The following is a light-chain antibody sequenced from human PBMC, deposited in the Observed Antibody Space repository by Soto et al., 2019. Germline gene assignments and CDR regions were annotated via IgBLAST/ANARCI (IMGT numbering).Light chain of an antibody. J-gene: IGKJ3*01. CDR1: QSLSSNY. CDR2: GAS. CDR3: QHYGRSAIFT. V-gene: IGKV3-20*01. Sequence: EIVLTRSPGTLSLSPGERATLSCRASQSLSSNYLAWYQQKPGQAPRLLIYGASSRASGIPDRFSGSGSGTDFTLTISSLEPEDFAVYYCQHYGRSAIFTLGPGTTVDIK.